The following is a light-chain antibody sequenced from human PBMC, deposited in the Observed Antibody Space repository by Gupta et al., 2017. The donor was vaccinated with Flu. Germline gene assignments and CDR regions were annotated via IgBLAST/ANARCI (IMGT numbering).Light chain of an antibody. Sequence: QSVLTQPPSVSGAPGQTVTISCTGSSSNIGAGYDVHWYQQLPGTAPKLLIYGNSNRPSGVPDRFSGSKSGTSASLAITGLQAEDEADYYCQSYDSSPHWVFGGGTKLTVL. CDR2: GNS. CDR3: QSYDSSPHWV. CDR1: SSNIGAGYD. J-gene: IGLJ3*02. V-gene: IGLV1-40*01.